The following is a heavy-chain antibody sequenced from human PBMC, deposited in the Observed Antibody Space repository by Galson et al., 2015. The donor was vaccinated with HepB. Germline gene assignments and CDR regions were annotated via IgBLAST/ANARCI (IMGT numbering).Heavy chain of an antibody. D-gene: IGHD3-10*01. Sequence: ETLSLTCAVYGGSFNGYQWSWVRQPPGKGLEWIGEINHSGSVYYNPSLKSRVATSFDTSMNQFSLKLSSVTAPDTAVYYCAREPYYGSGPLYHFDTWGQGKLVTVSS. J-gene: IGHJ4*02. V-gene: IGHV4-34*01. CDR1: GGSFNGYQ. CDR2: INHSGSV. CDR3: AREPYYGSGPLYHFDT.